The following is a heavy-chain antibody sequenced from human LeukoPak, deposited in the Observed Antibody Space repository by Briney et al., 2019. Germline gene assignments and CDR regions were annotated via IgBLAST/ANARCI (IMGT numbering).Heavy chain of an antibody. CDR3: ARDRYSGSYLQTGPCAH. CDR2: IYSGGSS. V-gene: IGHV3-66*01. D-gene: IGHD1-26*01. CDR1: GFTVGSNY. J-gene: IGHJ4*02. Sequence: PGGSLRLSCAASGFTVGSNYMSWVRQAPGKGLEWVSVIYSGGSSYYADSVKGRFTISRDNSKNMLYLQMNSLRAEDTAVYYCARDRYSGSYLQTGPCAHWGQGTLVTVSS.